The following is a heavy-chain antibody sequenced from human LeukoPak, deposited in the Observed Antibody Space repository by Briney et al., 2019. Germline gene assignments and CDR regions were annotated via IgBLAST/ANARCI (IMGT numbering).Heavy chain of an antibody. D-gene: IGHD3-10*01. CDR2: ISKDGSSK. J-gene: IGHJ5*01. Sequence: PGGSLRLSCAASGFTFNNYAMHWARQAPGKGLEWVAVISKDGSSKYYADSVKGRFTISRDNSKNTLYLQMNSLRAEDTAVYYCAKDAYYSSGTYLDSWGQGTLVTVSS. V-gene: IGHV3-30*18. CDR3: AKDAYYSSGTYLDS. CDR1: GFTFNNYA.